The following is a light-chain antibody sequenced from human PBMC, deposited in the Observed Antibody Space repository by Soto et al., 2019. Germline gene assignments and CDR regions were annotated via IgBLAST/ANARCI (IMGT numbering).Light chain of an antibody. CDR1: SSNIGAGYD. Sequence: QSVLTQPPSVSGAPGQRVTISCTGSSSNIGAGYDVHWFQQFPGTAPKLLIYSGYNRPSGVPDRFSGSKSGTSASLAITGLQAEDEAYFYCQSYDSSLSAYVFGTRTKVTVL. J-gene: IGLJ1*01. CDR3: QSYDSSLSAYV. CDR2: SGY. V-gene: IGLV1-40*01.